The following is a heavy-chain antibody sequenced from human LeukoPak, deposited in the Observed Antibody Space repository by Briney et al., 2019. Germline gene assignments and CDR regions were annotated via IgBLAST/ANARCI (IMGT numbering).Heavy chain of an antibody. Sequence: ASVKVSCKASGYTFTGYYMHWVRQAPGQGLEWMGWINPNSGGTNYAQKFQGRVTMTRDTSISTAYMELSRLRSDDTAVYYCARSRVARRVATLREYYFDYWGQGTPVTVSS. CDR3: ARSRVARRVATLREYYFDY. V-gene: IGHV1-2*02. J-gene: IGHJ4*02. CDR1: GYTFTGYY. D-gene: IGHD5-12*01. CDR2: INPNSGGT.